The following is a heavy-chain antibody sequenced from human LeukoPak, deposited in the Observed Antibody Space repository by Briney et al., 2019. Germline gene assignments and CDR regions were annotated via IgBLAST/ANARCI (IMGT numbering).Heavy chain of an antibody. D-gene: IGHD3-22*01. CDR2: ISSSSSTI. CDR1: GFTFSSYS. V-gene: IGHV3-48*02. CDR3: ARDALYYYDSSGYYSYYFDY. Sequence: GGSLRLSCAASGFTFSSYSMNWVRQAPGKGLEWVSYISSSSSTIYYADSVKGRFTISRDNAKNSLYLQMNSLRDEDTAVYYCARDALYYYDSSGYYSYYFDYWGQGTLVTVSS. J-gene: IGHJ4*02.